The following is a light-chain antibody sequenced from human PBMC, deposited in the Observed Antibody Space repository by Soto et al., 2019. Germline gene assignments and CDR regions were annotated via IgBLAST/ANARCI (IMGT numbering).Light chain of an antibody. CDR1: QGIRNE. V-gene: IGKV1-17*02. J-gene: IGKJ1*01. CDR2: AAS. Sequence: IQMTQSPSSLSASVGDRVTITCRASQGIRNELSWFQQRPGNAPTLLISAASRLQSGVPSRFSGSGSGTECTLTISNLQPEDVATYYCQHYNSYSEAFGQGTKVDIK. CDR3: QHYNSYSEA.